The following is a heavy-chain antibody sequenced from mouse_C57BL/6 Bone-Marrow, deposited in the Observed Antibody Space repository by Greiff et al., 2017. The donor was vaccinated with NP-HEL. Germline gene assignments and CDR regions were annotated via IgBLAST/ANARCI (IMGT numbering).Heavy chain of an antibody. V-gene: IGHV2-9-1*01. J-gene: IGHJ2*01. CDR3: ARSHYDYDGYYFDY. D-gene: IGHD2-4*01. Sequence: VQGVESGPGLVAPSQSLSITCTVSGFSLTSYAISWVRQPPGKGLEWLGVIWTGGGTNYNSALKSRLSISKDNSKSQVFLKMNSLQTDDTARYYCARSHYDYDGYYFDYWGQGTTLTVSS. CDR1: GFSLTSYA. CDR2: IWTGGGT.